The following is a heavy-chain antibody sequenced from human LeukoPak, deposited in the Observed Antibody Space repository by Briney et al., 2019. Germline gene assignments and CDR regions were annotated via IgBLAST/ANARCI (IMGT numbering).Heavy chain of an antibody. CDR2: ISVGGNT. D-gene: IGHD2-15*01. CDR1: GFTLSSYA. Sequence: PGGSLRLSCAASGFTLSSYAMSWVRQGPGKGLEWVSAISVGGNTYHADAVSGRFTISTDSSKKTLYLQMNSLRAEDAAVYYCAKAPVNTCSGAYCSLFAYWGQGTLVTVSS. V-gene: IGHV3-23*01. CDR3: AKAPVNTCSGAYCSLFAY. J-gene: IGHJ4*02.